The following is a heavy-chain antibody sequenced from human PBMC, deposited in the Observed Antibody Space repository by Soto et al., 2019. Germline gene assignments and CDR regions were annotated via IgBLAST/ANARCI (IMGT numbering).Heavy chain of an antibody. CDR2: IGTAGDT. Sequence: SGFTVRISYTAWVRQAPGKGLEWVSAIGTAGDTYYPGSVKGRFTISRENAKNSLYLQMNSPRAGDTAVYYCARDPRRFGEFDWYFDLWAVAPWSPSPQ. V-gene: IGHV3-13*04. J-gene: IGHJ2*01. D-gene: IGHD3-10*01. CDR3: ARDPRRFGEFDWYFDL. CDR1: GFTVRISY.